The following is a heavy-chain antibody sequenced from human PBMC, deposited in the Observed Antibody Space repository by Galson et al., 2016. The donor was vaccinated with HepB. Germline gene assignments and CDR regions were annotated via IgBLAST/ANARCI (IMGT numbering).Heavy chain of an antibody. CDR3: AREPVRLDDLCTGPPKNPDY. V-gene: IGHV3-48*03. J-gene: IGHJ4*02. Sequence: SLRLSCAASGFTFSRYEMNWVRQAPRKGLEWVSYISSSGTTIYYADSVKGRFTISRDNAKNSLYLQMNSLRAEDTAVYYCAREPVRLDDLCTGPPKNPDYWGQGTLVTVSS. CDR1: GFTFSRYE. CDR2: ISSSGTTI. D-gene: IGHD2-8*02.